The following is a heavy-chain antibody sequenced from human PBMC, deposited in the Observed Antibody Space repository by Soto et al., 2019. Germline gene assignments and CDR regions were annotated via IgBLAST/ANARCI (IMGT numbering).Heavy chain of an antibody. CDR3: ARGPPVRNRAFDI. Sequence: SETLSLTCAVYGGSFSGYYWSWICQPPGKGLEWIGEINHSGSTNYNPSLKSRVTISVDTSKNQFSLKLSSVTAADTAVYYCARGPPVRNRAFDIWGQGTMVTVSS. CDR2: INHSGST. J-gene: IGHJ3*02. CDR1: GGSFSGYY. V-gene: IGHV4-34*01.